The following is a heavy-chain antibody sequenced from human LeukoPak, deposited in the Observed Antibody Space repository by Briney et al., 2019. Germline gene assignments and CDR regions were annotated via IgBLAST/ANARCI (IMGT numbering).Heavy chain of an antibody. D-gene: IGHD3-3*01. CDR1: GFTFSNYA. V-gene: IGHV3-23*01. Sequence: QPGGSLRLSCAGFGFTFSNYAMSWVRQAPGKGLEWVSSITGSGGSTYYGDSVKGRFTISRDNSKNTLYLQMNSLRAEDTALYYCAKDGGGSLEWLPPMDVWGQGTTVTVSS. CDR3: AKDGGGSLEWLPPMDV. CDR2: ITGSGGST. J-gene: IGHJ6*02.